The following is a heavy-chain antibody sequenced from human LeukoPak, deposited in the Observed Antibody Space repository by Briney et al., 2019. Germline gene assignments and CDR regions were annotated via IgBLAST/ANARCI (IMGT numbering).Heavy chain of an antibody. CDR3: ARDRLTTVTTSTPFDY. J-gene: IGHJ4*02. CDR1: GYTFTSYY. D-gene: IGHD4-17*01. CDR2: INPSGGST. V-gene: IGHV1-46*01. Sequence: ASVKVSCKASGYTFTSYYLHWVRQAPGQGLEWMGIINPSGGSTTYRQKFQGRVTMTRDTSTSTVYMELSSLRSEDTAVYYCARDRLTTVTTSTPFDYWGQGTPVTVSS.